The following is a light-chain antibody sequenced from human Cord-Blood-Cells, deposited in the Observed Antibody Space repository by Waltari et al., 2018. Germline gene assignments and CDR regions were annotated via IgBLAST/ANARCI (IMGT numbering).Light chain of an antibody. CDR3: SSYTSSSTLV. CDR2: DVS. V-gene: IGLV2-14*03. Sequence: QSALTQPPSVSRSPGQSITIPCTGTSSDVGGYNYVPWYQQHPGKAPKLMIYDVSNRPSGVSNRFSGSKSGNTASLTISGLQAEEEADYYCSSYTSSSTLVFGTGTKVTVL. J-gene: IGLJ1*01. CDR1: SSDVGGYNY.